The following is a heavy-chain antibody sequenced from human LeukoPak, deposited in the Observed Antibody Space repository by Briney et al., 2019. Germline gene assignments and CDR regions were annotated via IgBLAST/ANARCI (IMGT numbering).Heavy chain of an antibody. CDR1: GGSFSGYY. D-gene: IGHD1-1*01. J-gene: IGHJ5*02. V-gene: IGHV4-34*01. CDR2: INHRGDT. Sequence: PSETLSLTCAVYGGSFSGYYWSWIRQPPGKGLEWIGEINHRGDTNYNPSLKSRVTISVDTSNNQFSVKLSPVTAADTAVYYCARSPSRQNWIASLYKWFDPWGQGTLVTVSS. CDR3: ARSPSRQNWIASLYKWFDP.